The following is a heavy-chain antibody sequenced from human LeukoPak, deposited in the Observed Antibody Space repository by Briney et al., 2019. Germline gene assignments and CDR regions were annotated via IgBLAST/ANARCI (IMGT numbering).Heavy chain of an antibody. CDR3: ARLAATGGDAFDI. CDR1: GFIFSNYD. V-gene: IGHV3-23*01. Sequence: GGSLRLSCTASGFIFSNYDMSWVRQAPGKGLEWASNISGRGGSTHYADSVKGRFTISRDNSKNTLYLQMNSLRAEDTAVYYCARLAATGGDAFDIWGQGTTVTVSS. CDR2: ISGRGGST. J-gene: IGHJ3*02. D-gene: IGHD2-15*01.